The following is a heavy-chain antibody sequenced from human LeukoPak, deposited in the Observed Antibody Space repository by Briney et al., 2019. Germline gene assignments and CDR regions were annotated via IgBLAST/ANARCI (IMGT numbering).Heavy chain of an antibody. CDR2: IGGSGGST. V-gene: IGHV3-23*01. J-gene: IGHJ4*02. D-gene: IGHD3-10*01. Sequence: GGSLRLSCAASGFTFSSYAMSWVRQAPGKGLELVSAIGGSGGSTYYADSVKGRFTIARDNSENTLYLQMNSLRAEDTAVYFCAKRGVVVRVVLVGFHREAYYFDSWGQGALVTVSS. CDR1: GFTFSSYA. CDR3: AKRGVVVRVVLVGFHREAYYFDS.